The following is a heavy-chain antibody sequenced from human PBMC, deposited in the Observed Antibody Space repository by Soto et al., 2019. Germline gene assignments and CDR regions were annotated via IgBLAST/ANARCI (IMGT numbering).Heavy chain of an antibody. V-gene: IGHV3-48*03. D-gene: IGHD3-16*02. J-gene: IGHJ4*02. Sequence: EVQLVESGGGLVQPGGSLRLSCAASGFTFSSYEMNWVRQAPGKGLEWVSYISSSGSTIYYADSVKGRFTISRDNAKNSLYLQMNSLRAEDTAVYYCARGVQMSGWGSYRYVNYFDYWGQGTLVTVSS. CDR2: ISSSGSTI. CDR3: ARGVQMSGWGSYRYVNYFDY. CDR1: GFTFSSYE.